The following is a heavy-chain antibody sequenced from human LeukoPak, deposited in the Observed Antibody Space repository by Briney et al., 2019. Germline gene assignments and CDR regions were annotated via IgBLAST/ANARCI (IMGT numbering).Heavy chain of an antibody. Sequence: PSETLSLTCTVSGGSISSSSYYWGWIRQPPGKGLEWIGSIYYSGSTYYNPSLKSRVTISVDTSKNQFSLKLSSVTAADTAVYYCARDIREMDGYDLLEYWGQGTLVTVSS. J-gene: IGHJ4*02. CDR1: GGSISSSSYY. D-gene: IGHD2-2*03. V-gene: IGHV4-39*07. CDR2: IYYSGST. CDR3: ARDIREMDGYDLLEY.